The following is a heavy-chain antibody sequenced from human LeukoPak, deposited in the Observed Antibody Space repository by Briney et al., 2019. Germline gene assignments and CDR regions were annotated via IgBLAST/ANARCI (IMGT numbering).Heavy chain of an antibody. J-gene: IGHJ4*02. Sequence: PGGSLRLSCAASGFIFSAYAMSWVRQAPGKGLEWVSVIYSGGSTYYADSAKGRFTISRDNSKNTLYLQMNSLRAEDTAVYYCARDGGSEGLSFWGQGTLVTVSS. CDR2: IYSGGST. CDR1: GFIFSAYA. CDR3: ARDGGSEGLSF. D-gene: IGHD3-3*01. V-gene: IGHV3-53*01.